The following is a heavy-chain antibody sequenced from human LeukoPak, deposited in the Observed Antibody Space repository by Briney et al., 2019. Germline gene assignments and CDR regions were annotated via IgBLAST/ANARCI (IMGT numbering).Heavy chain of an antibody. J-gene: IGHJ3*01. CDR3: ARLGALHDAFDV. Sequence: PAETLSFTCTVSGDSIRSYYWSWIRKPPGKGLEWIGNIHYSGSTKYNPSLKSRVTISVDTSKNQFSLRVTSLTAADTAVYYCARLGALHDAFDVWGQGTLVTVSS. CDR2: IHYSGST. V-gene: IGHV4-59*12. D-gene: IGHD3-16*01. CDR1: GDSIRSYY.